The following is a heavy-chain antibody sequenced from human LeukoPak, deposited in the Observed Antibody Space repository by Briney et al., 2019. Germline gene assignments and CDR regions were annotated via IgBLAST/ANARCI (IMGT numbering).Heavy chain of an antibody. CDR3: ARELAYCSGGTCYFDF. J-gene: IGHJ4*02. Sequence: GGSLRLSCAASGFTLSSYSMIWVRQAPGKGLEWCSSISISSTYIAYADSVTGRFSISRDHAQNSLYLQMNSLRDEDTAVYYCARELAYCSGGTCYFDFWGQGTLVTVSS. CDR1: GFTLSSYS. D-gene: IGHD2-15*01. CDR2: ISISSTYI. V-gene: IGHV3-21*01.